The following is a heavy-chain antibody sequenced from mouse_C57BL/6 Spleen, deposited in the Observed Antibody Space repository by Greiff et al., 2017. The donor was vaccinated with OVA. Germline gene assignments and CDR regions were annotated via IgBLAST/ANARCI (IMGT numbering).Heavy chain of an antibody. V-gene: IGHV1-72*01. J-gene: IGHJ4*01. CDR2: IDPNSGGT. D-gene: IGHD1-1*01. Sequence: QVQLQQSGAELVKPGASVKLSCKASGYTFTSYWMHWVKQRPGRGLEWIGRIDPNSGGTKYNEKFKSKATLTVDKPSSTAYMQLSSLTSEDSAVYYCAKDYYGSSYDAMDYWGQGTSVTVSS. CDR3: AKDYYGSSYDAMDY. CDR1: GYTFTSYW.